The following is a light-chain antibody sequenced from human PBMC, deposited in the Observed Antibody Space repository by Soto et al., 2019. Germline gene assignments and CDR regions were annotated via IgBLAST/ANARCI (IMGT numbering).Light chain of an antibody. CDR3: QQYSDNWT. J-gene: IGKJ1*01. CDR2: KAS. Sequence: DIQMTQSPSTLSASVGDRITITCRASQSISSWLAWYQQKPGTAPKLLIYKASTLQSGVPSRFSGSGSGTKFTLTISSLLAYDFATYYCQQYSDNWTFGQGTKVDIK. V-gene: IGKV1-5*03. CDR1: QSISSW.